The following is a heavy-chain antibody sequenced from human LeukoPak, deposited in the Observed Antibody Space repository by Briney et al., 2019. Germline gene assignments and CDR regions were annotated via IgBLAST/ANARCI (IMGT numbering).Heavy chain of an antibody. V-gene: IGHV3-7*03. J-gene: IGHJ4*02. Sequence: GGSLRLSCTASGLTFSTYWMTWVRQAPGKGLEWVAGINQDGSEKYFVDSMKGRSTISRDNAKNSLYLQMNSLRAEDTAVYYCAKNVVVTGTPVFGYWGQGTLVTVSS. CDR2: INQDGSEK. D-gene: IGHD1-20*01. CDR3: AKNVVVTGTPVFGY. CDR1: GLTFSTYW.